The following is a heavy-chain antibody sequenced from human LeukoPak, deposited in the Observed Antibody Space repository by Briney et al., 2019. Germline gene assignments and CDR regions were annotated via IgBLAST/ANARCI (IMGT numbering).Heavy chain of an antibody. V-gene: IGHV3-9*01. J-gene: IGHJ3*02. CDR1: GFTFSTYA. D-gene: IGHD6-13*01. Sequence: PGGSLRLSCAASGFTFSTYAMHWVRQAPGKGLEWVSGISWNSGSIGYADSVKGRFTISRDNAKNSLYLQMNSLRAEDTALYYCAKAPFVRQQLTGAFDIWGQGTMVTVSS. CDR2: ISWNSGSI. CDR3: AKAPFVRQQLTGAFDI.